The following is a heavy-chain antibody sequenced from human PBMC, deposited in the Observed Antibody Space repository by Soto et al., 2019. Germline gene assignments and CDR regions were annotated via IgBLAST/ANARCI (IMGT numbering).Heavy chain of an antibody. J-gene: IGHJ6*02. CDR2: IYYSGST. D-gene: IGHD3-16*01. CDR1: GGSISSYY. CDR3: AREGFESWAPKEGYAGYYYYGMDV. V-gene: IGHV4-59*01. Sequence: SETLSLTCTVSGGSISSYYWSWIRQPPGKGLEWIGYIYYSGSTNYNPSLKSRVTISVDTSKNQFSLKPSSVTAADTAVYYCAREGFESWAPKEGYAGYYYYGMDVWGQGTTVTVSS.